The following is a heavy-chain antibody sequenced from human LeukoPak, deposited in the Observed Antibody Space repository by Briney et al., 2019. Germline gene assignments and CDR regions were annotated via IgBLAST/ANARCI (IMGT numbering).Heavy chain of an antibody. CDR2: ISYDGTNK. CDR1: GFTFSTYA. CDR3: ARALDEGARFDY. Sequence: GGSLRLSCTASGFTFSTYAMHWVRQAPGKGLEWVAVISYDGTNKYYADSMKGRFTISRDNSKNTLYLQMNSLRAEDTAVYYCARALDEGARFDYWGQGTLVTVSS. V-gene: IGHV3-30-3*01. J-gene: IGHJ4*02.